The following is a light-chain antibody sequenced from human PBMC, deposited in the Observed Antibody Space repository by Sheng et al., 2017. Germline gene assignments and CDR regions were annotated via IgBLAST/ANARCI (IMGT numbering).Light chain of an antibody. CDR2: GAS. V-gene: IGKV3-20*01. CDR1: ESVSSSS. J-gene: IGKJ4*01. Sequence: EVVLTQSPVTQSLSPGETVDLSCRASESVSSSSLAWYQQKHGQAPRLLIYGASSRAPGIPDRFSGSGSGTDFTLTIARLEPEDFAVYFCQHYGSSSHTFGGGTKVEFK. CDR3: QHYGSSSHT.